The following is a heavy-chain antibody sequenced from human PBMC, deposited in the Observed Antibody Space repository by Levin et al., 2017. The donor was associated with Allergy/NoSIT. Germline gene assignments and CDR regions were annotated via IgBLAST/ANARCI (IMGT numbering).Heavy chain of an antibody. J-gene: IGHJ3*02. CDR3: ARETEAIFDWLFDSAFDI. Sequence: LSLTCAASGFTFSTYNMHWVRQAPGKGLEWVAVISYDGSNKYYADSLKGRFTISRDNSKNTLYLQMNSLRAEDTAVYYCARETEAIFDWLFDSAFDIWGQGTMVTVSS. CDR1: GFTFSTYN. D-gene: IGHD3-9*01. V-gene: IGHV3-30-3*01. CDR2: ISYDGSNK.